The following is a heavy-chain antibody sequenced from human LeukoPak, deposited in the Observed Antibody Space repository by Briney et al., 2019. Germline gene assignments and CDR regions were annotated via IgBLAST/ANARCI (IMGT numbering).Heavy chain of an antibody. CDR1: GGSISSSSYY. CDR2: IKEDGGEK. CDR3: ARDKVGTGPTHLDY. Sequence: ETLSLTCTVSGGSISSSSYYWGWIRQAPGKGLEWVANIKEDGGEKYSVDSVKGRFTISRDNAMNSLYLEMNSLRAEDTALYYCARDKVGTGPTHLDYWGQGALVTVSS. J-gene: IGHJ4*02. V-gene: IGHV3-7*01. D-gene: IGHD1-26*01.